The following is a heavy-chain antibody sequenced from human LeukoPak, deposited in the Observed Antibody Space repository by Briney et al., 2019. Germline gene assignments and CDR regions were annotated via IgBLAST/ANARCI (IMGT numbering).Heavy chain of an antibody. D-gene: IGHD5-12*01. Sequence: PSETLSLTSTVSGGSISRYYWSWIRQPPGKGLEWIGYIFYTGSTNYNPSLKSRVTISVDTSKNQFSLKLSSVTAADTAVYYCARVAYSGYDYRGYFDYWGQGTLVTVSS. CDR2: IFYTGST. CDR1: GGSISRYY. V-gene: IGHV4-59*12. J-gene: IGHJ4*02. CDR3: ARVAYSGYDYRGYFDY.